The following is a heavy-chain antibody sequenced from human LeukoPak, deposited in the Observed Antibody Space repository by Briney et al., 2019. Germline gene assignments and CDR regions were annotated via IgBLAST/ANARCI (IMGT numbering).Heavy chain of an antibody. J-gene: IGHJ3*01. CDR3: ARDRARDYNSDGFDL. CDR1: GFTFNYNA. Sequence: SGGSLRLSCAASGFTFNYNAMHWVRRVPGKGLDWVAFISSDATNKHYADSVKGRFTISRDESKNTLDLQMNSLRAEDTAVYYCARDRARDYNSDGFDLWGQGTLVTVSS. D-gene: IGHD3-10*01. V-gene: IGHV3-30*04. CDR2: ISSDATNK.